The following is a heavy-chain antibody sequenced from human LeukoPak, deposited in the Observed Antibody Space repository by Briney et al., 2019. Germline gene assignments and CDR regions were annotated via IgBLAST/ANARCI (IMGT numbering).Heavy chain of an antibody. CDR2: IYYSGST. Sequence: SQTLSLTCTVSGGSISSGDYYWSWIRQPPGKGLEWMGYIYYSGSTYYNPSLKSRITTSVDTSKNQFSLKLSSVTAADTAVYYCARVMGGSRVDIVVVPAAHGAGASDIWGQGTMVTVSS. CDR1: GGSISSGDYY. V-gene: IGHV4-30-4*08. J-gene: IGHJ3*02. CDR3: ARVMGGSRVDIVVVPAAHGAGASDI. D-gene: IGHD2-2*01.